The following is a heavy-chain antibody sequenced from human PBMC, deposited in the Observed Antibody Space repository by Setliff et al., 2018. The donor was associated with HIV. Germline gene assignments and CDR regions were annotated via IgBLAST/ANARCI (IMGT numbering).Heavy chain of an antibody. D-gene: IGHD3-22*01. V-gene: IGHV4-39*01. Sequence: KASETLSLTCTVSGGSISSSTYYWGCIRQPPGKGLGWIGSIFHSGSTYYAPSLQSRVTISIDKARDQFSLKLSSVTAADTAVYFCARHDNYDNGGYYNLYYVDSWGPGTLVTVSS. CDR2: IFHSGST. CDR3: ARHDNYDNGGYYNLYYVDS. J-gene: IGHJ4*02. CDR1: GGSISSSTYY.